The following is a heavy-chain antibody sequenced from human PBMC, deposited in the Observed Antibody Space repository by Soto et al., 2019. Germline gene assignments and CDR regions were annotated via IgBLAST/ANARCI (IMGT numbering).Heavy chain of an antibody. CDR1: GGTFSSYA. J-gene: IGHJ5*02. D-gene: IGHD3-22*01. CDR2: IIPIFGTA. Sequence: QVQLVQSGAEVKKPGSSVKVSCKASGGTFSSYAISWVRQAPGQGLEWMGGIIPIFGTANYAQKCQGRVKITADKSTSTAYMELSSLRSEEPAVYYCAREGPHRHYYDSSGYNWFDPWGQGTLVTVSS. CDR3: AREGPHRHYYDSSGYNWFDP. V-gene: IGHV1-69*06.